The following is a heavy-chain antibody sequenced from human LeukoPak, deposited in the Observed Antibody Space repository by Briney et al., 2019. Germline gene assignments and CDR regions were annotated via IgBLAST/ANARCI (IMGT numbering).Heavy chain of an antibody. J-gene: IGHJ4*02. D-gene: IGHD2-2*01. CDR3: TRAPHPRCSSSGCYLDY. CDR2: IQAKAYGGAT. CDR1: GFTFGDYA. Sequence: GGSLRLSCSTSGFTFGDYAMSWVRQAPGKGLEWVGFIQAKAYGGATKYSASVNGRFSSSRDDSQRIANLPMNDLKTEDTAVYYCTRAPHPRCSSSGCYLDYWGQGTLVTVSS. V-gene: IGHV3-49*04.